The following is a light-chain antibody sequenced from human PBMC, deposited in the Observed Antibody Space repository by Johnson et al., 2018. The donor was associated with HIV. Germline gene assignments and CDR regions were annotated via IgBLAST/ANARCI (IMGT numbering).Light chain of an antibody. CDR2: DNN. V-gene: IGLV1-51*01. CDR1: NSNIGHNY. CDR3: GTWDTSLSAGGV. Sequence: QSVLTQPPSVSAAPGQKVTISCSGSNSNIGHNYVSWYQQLPGTAPKLLIYDNNKRPSGIPDRFSGSKSGTSATLAITGLQTGDEADYYCGTWDTSLSAGGVFGSGTKVTVL. J-gene: IGLJ1*01.